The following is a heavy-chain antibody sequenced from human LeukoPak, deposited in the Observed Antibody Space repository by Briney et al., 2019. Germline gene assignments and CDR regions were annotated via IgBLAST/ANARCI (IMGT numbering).Heavy chain of an antibody. Sequence: GGSLRLSCAASGFTFSSYSMNWVRQAPGKGLEWVSYISSSGDTIYYADSVKGRFTISRDNAKNSLYLQMNSLRAEDTGLYYCARDRRLTFGGVIVPFDYWGQGTLVTVSS. V-gene: IGHV3-48*04. CDR1: GFTFSSYS. J-gene: IGHJ4*02. D-gene: IGHD3-16*02. CDR2: ISSSGDTI. CDR3: ARDRRLTFGGVIVPFDY.